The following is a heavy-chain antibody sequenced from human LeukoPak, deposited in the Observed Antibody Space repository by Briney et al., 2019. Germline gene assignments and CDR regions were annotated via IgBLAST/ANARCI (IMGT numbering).Heavy chain of an antibody. D-gene: IGHD5-18*01. CDR1: GFTFSSYG. CDR2: IWYDGSNK. Sequence: GRSLRLSCAASGFTFSSYGMHWVRQAPGKGLEWVAVIWYDGSNKYYADSVKGRFTISRDNSKNTLYQQMNSLRAEDTAVYYCARDRDTAMVSWGQGTLVTVSS. CDR3: ARDRDTAMVS. V-gene: IGHV3-33*01. J-gene: IGHJ4*02.